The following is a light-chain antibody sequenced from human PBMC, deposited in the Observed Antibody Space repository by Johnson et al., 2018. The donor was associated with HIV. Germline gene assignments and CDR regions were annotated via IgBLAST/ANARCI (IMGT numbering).Light chain of an antibody. CDR3: GPWDSSRSSGLYV. CDR2: ENN. Sequence: VLTQPPSVSAAPGQKVTISCSGSSSNIGNNYVSWYQQLPGTAPKLLIYENNKRPSGIPDRFSGSKSGTSATLGITGLQTGDEADYYCGPWDSSRSSGLYVVGTGTEVTVL. V-gene: IGLV1-51*02. CDR1: SSNIGNNY. J-gene: IGLJ1*01.